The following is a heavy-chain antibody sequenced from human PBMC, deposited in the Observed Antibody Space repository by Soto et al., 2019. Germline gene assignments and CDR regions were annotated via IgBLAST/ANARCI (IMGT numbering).Heavy chain of an antibody. CDR2: IYYSGST. CDR1: GGSISSYY. V-gene: IGHV4-59*01. Sequence: PSETLSLTCTVSGGSISSYYWSWIRQPPGKGLEWIGYIYYSGSTNYNPSLKSRVTISVDTSKNQFSLKLSSVTAADTAVYYCAVSGGTYGSGSPYYYYYGMDVWGQGTTVTVSS. J-gene: IGHJ6*02. CDR3: AVSGGTYGSGSPYYYYYGMDV. D-gene: IGHD3-10*01.